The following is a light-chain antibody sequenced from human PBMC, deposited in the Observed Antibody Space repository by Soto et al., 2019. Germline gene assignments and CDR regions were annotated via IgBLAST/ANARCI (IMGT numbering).Light chain of an antibody. CDR1: SSDVGSYNL. V-gene: IGLV2-8*01. Sequence: QSALTQPASVSGSPGQSITISCIGTSSDVGSYNLVSWYQQHPGKAPKVLIYEVSERPSGVPDRFSGSKSGNTASLTVSGLQGEDEADYYCSSYAGSNNLVFGGGTKLTVL. CDR3: SSYAGSNNLV. CDR2: EVS. J-gene: IGLJ2*01.